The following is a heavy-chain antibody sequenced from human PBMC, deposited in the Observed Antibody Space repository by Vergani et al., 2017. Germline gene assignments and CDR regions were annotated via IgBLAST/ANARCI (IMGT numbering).Heavy chain of an antibody. CDR1: GFSFRNAW. CDR2: IKSTFDRGTT. V-gene: IGHV3-15*07. Sequence: EVQLVESGGGIVEPGGSLRLSCVASGFSFRNAWMNWVRRTPGKGLEWVGRIKSTFDRGTTDYAAAVKGRFTISRDDSKNTLFLQMNGLKTEDIGVYYCTTDPRYCGDGSCYWLRDHHDCGMDVWGQGTTVTVSS. D-gene: IGHD2-21*01. J-gene: IGHJ6*02. CDR3: TTDPRYCGDGSCYWLRDHHDCGMDV.